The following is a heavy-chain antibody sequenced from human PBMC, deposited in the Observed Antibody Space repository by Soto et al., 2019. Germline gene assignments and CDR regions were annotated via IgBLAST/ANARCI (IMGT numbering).Heavy chain of an antibody. V-gene: IGHV3-30*18. J-gene: IGHJ4*02. CDR2: ISYDGSNK. D-gene: IGHD4-17*01. Sequence: GGSLRLSCAASGFTFSSYGMHWVRQAPGKGLEWVAVISYDGSNKYYADSVKGRFTISRDNSKNTLYLQMNSLRAEDTAVYYCAKVRATRVTVTTGFDYWGQGTLVTVSS. CDR1: GFTFSSYG. CDR3: AKVRATRVTVTTGFDY.